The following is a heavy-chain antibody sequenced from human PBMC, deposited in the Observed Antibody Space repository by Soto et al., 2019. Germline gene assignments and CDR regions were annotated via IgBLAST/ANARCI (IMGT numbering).Heavy chain of an antibody. J-gene: IGHJ3*01. V-gene: IGHV3-74*01. CDR1: GFTFDYYW. CDR2: VHSDGTTT. Sequence: EVQLVESGGGLVQPGESLRLSCAASGFTFDYYWMHWVRQAPGKGLVWVSRVHSDGTTTTYADSVKGRFTISRDNARNTVSLQMSSLRAEDTAIFYCARGDRGGFDLWGHGTVVTVSS. CDR3: ARGDRGGFDL. D-gene: IGHD3-10*01.